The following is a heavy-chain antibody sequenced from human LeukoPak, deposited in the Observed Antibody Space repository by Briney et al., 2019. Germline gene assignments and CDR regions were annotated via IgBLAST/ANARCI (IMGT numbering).Heavy chain of an antibody. CDR2: INAGNGNT. J-gene: IGHJ4*02. CDR3: ARVYSGSYYGY. D-gene: IGHD1-26*01. V-gene: IGHV1-3*01. Sequence: ASVKVSCKASGYTFTSYGISWVRQAPGQRLEWMGWINAGNGNTKYSQKFQGRVTITRDTSASTAYMELSSLRSEDTAVYYCARVYSGSYYGYWGQGTLVTVSS. CDR1: GYTFTSYG.